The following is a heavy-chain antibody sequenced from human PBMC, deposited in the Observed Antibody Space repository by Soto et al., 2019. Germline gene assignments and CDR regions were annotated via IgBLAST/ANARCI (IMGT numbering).Heavy chain of an antibody. V-gene: IGHV3-53*01. CDR1: GFTVSSSY. Sequence: EVQLVESGGSLIQPGGSLRLSCAASGFTVSSSYMSWVRQAPGQGLEWVLVIYSGGSTYYADSVKGRFTISRDNSKNTLYLQMNSLRAEYTAVYYCARAPGSSGYSDYFDYWGQGTLVTVSS. CDR3: ARAPGSSGYSDYFDY. CDR2: IYSGGST. D-gene: IGHD3-22*01. J-gene: IGHJ4*02.